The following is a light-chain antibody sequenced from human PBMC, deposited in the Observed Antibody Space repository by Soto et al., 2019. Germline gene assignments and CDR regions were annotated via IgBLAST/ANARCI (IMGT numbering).Light chain of an antibody. J-gene: IGKJ2*01. Sequence: QGERATLSCRASQSVSSYLAWYQQKPGQAPRLLIYDASNRATGIPARFSGSGSGTDFTLTISSLEPEDFAVYYCQQRSNWQTFGQGTKVDIK. CDR1: QSVSSY. CDR2: DAS. V-gene: IGKV3-11*01. CDR3: QQRSNWQT.